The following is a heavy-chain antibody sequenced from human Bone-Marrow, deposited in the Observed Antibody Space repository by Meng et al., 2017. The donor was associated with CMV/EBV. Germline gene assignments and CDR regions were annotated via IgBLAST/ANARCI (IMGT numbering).Heavy chain of an antibody. CDR1: GFTSCSYS. J-gene: IGHJ6*02. CDR3: AREVVVVAATAYYYYGMDV. CDR2: ISSSSSYI. Sequence: GGFLRLSWAASGFTSCSYSMNWVRQAPGKGLEWVSSISSSSSYIYHADSVKGRFTISRENAKNSLYLQMNSLRAEDTAVYYCAREVVVVAATAYYYYGMDVWGQGTTVTSP. V-gene: IGHV3-21*01. D-gene: IGHD2-15*01.